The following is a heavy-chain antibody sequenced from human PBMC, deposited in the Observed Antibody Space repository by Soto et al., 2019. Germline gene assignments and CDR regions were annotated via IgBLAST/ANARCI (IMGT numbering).Heavy chain of an antibody. CDR1: GFTFSSYA. CDR3: ARISGSYATYYYYGMDV. CDR2: ISGNGSNK. D-gene: IGHD1-26*01. V-gene: IGHV3-23*01. Sequence: GGSLRLSCAASGFTFSSYAMSWVRQAPGKGLEWVPVISGNGSNKYYADSVKGRFTISRDNSKNTLYLQMNSLRAEDTAVYYCARISGSYATYYYYGMDVWGQGTTVTVSS. J-gene: IGHJ6*02.